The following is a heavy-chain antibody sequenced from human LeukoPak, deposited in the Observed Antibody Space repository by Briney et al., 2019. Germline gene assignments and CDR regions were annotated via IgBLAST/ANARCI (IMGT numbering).Heavy chain of an antibody. CDR2: IISIFGTA. CDR1: GGTFSIYA. D-gene: IGHD6-6*01. Sequence: WASVKVSFKASGGTFSIYAISWVRQAPGQGLEWMGGIISIFGTANYAQKFQGRVTITADESTSTAYMELSSLRSEDTAVYYCARLPLRSIAVGYYGMDVWGQGTTVTVSS. CDR3: ARLPLRSIAVGYYGMDV. V-gene: IGHV1-69*13. J-gene: IGHJ6*02.